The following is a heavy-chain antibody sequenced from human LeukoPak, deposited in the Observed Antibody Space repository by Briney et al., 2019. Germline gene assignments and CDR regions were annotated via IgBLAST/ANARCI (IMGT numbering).Heavy chain of an antibody. CDR1: RYTFTGYY. D-gene: IGHD4-17*01. CDR2: INPNSGGT. Sequence: GASVKVSCKASRYTFTGYYIHWVRQAPGQGLEWMEWINPNSGGTNYAQKFQGRVTMTRDTSISTAYMELNTLRSDDTAVYYCARKGDYGDLPFDYWGQGTLVTVSS. CDR3: ARKGDYGDLPFDY. J-gene: IGHJ4*02. V-gene: IGHV1-2*02.